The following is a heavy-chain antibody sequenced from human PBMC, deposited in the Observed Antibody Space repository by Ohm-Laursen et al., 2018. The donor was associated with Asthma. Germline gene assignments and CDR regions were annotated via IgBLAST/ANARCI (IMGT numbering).Heavy chain of an antibody. CDR1: GFTFSTYA. J-gene: IGHJ5*02. Sequence: GSLRLSCTASGFTFSTYAMNWVRQAPGKGLEWVSDISGNGGRTKYADFVTGRFTISRDNSKNPLYLKMNSLRAEDTALYYCAIGEDDIGDSGWFEHWGQGTLVTVSS. CDR3: AIGEDDIGDSGWFEH. D-gene: IGHD2-21*02. V-gene: IGHV3-23*01. CDR2: ISGNGGRT.